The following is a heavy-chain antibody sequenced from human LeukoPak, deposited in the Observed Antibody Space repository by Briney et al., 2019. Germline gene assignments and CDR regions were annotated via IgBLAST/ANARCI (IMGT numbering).Heavy chain of an antibody. D-gene: IGHD6-19*01. CDR1: GYTFTSYG. Sequence: GASVKVSCKASGYTFTSYGISWVRQAPGQGLEWMGWISAYNGNTNYAQKLQGRVTMTTDTSTSTAYMELRSLRSDDTAVYYCASDPQGAVAPYYFDYWGQGTLVTVSS. CDR2: ISAYNGNT. CDR3: ASDPQGAVAPYYFDY. J-gene: IGHJ4*02. V-gene: IGHV1-18*01.